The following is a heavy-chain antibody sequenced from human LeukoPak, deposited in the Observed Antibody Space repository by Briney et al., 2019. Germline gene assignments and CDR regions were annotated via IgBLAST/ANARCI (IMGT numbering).Heavy chain of an antibody. J-gene: IGHJ4*02. CDR3: AKKGSLLWFGEFDC. Sequence: GGSLRLSCAASGFTFSSYVMSWVRQAPGKGLEWVSGISGSGGSTYHADSVKGRFTISRDNSKNTLYLQMNSLRAEDTAVYYCAKKGSLLWFGEFDCWGQGTLVTVSS. CDR2: ISGSGGST. V-gene: IGHV3-23*01. D-gene: IGHD3-10*01. CDR1: GFTFSSYV.